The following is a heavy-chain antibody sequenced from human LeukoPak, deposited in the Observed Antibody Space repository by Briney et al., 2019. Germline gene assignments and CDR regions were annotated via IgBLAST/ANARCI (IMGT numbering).Heavy chain of an antibody. J-gene: IGHJ4*03. CDR1: GFTFSTYA. D-gene: IGHD3-10*01. CDR2: ICGSGAST. V-gene: IGHV3-23*01. CDR3: AKDRPKRFGPGGDYYRSKREN. Sequence: GGSLRLSCAASGFTFSTYAMSWVRQAPGKGLEWVASICGSGASTYYADFGKGRFTISRENSKNTLFLHMNSLRAGDTAVYYCAKDRPKRFGPGGDYYRSKRENWGDGTLGTVSS.